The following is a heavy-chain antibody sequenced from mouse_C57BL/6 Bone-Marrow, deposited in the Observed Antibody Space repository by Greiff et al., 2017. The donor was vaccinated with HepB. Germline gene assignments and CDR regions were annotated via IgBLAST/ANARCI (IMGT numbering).Heavy chain of an antibody. CDR2: IYPRSGNT. J-gene: IGHJ2*01. V-gene: IGHV1-81*01. D-gene: IGHD1-1*01. CDR3: ARFPSLRYFDY. CDR1: GYTFTSYG. Sequence: QVHVKQSGAELARPGASVKLSCKASGYTFTSYGISWVKQRTGQGLEWIGEIYPRSGNTYYNEKFKGKATLTADKSSSTAYMELRSLTSEDSAVYFCARFPSLRYFDYWGQGTTLTVSS.